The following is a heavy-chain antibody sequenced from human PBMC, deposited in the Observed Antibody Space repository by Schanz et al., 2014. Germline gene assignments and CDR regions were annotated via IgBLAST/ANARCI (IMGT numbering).Heavy chain of an antibody. D-gene: IGHD3-22*01. CDR2: ISANGGST. Sequence: EVQLVESGGGLVQPGGSLRLSCAASGFTFSNYAMHWVRQAPGKGLEYVSAISANGGSTYHAPSVQGRFTMSRDNSKNTLYLQMGSLRAEDMAVYYCAREGQYYYDSTDYFDYWGQGTLVTVSS. V-gene: IGHV3-64*01. CDR1: GFTFSNYA. CDR3: AREGQYYYDSTDYFDY. J-gene: IGHJ4*02.